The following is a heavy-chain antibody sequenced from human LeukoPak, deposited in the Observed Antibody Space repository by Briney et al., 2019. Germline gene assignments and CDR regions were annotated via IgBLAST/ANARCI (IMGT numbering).Heavy chain of an antibody. Sequence: GGSLRLSCVASGFTFGGYTINWVRLAPGKGLEWVSSISSSLNMYFAESVKGRFTISRDSARNSVSLQLNSLRVEDTAVYYCARDAGIVAFDIWGQGTVVTVSS. J-gene: IGHJ3*02. V-gene: IGHV3-21*01. CDR2: ISSSLNM. CDR1: GFTFGGYT. D-gene: IGHD2-15*01. CDR3: ARDAGIVAFDI.